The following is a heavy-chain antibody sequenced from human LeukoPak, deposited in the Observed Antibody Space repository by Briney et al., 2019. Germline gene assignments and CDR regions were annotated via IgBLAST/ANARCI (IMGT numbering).Heavy chain of an antibody. D-gene: IGHD5-18*01. J-gene: IGHJ4*02. CDR2: IKQDGSEK. Sequence: GGSLRLSCATSGFTFSSYGMSWVRQAPGKGLEWVANIKQDGSEKYYVDSVKGRFTISRDNAKNSLYLQMNSLRAEDTAMYYCATTGYSYGYDIDYWGQGTLVTVSS. V-gene: IGHV3-7*01. CDR3: ATTGYSYGYDIDY. CDR1: GFTFSSYG.